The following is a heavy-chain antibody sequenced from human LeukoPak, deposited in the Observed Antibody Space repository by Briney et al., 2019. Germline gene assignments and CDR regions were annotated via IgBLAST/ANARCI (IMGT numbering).Heavy chain of an antibody. Sequence: GGSLRLSCAASGFTFSSYEMNWVRQAPGKGLEWVSYISSSGSTIYYADSVKGRFTISRDNAKNSLYLQMNSLRAEDTAVYYCARGGVTTPDGGDYWGQGTLVTVSS. CDR2: ISSSGSTI. CDR3: ARGGVTTPDGGDY. D-gene: IGHD4-11*01. CDR1: GFTFSSYE. J-gene: IGHJ4*02. V-gene: IGHV3-48*03.